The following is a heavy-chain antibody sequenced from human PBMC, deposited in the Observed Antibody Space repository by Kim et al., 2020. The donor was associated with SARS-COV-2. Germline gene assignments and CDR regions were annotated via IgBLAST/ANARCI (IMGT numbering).Heavy chain of an antibody. CDR3: ARSGYSYYFDY. Sequence: SETLSLTCTVSGGSISSYYWSWIRQPPGKGLEWIGYIYYSGSTNYNPSLKSRVTISVDTSKNQFSLKLSSVTAADTAVYYCARSGYSYYFDYWGQGTLVTVSS. CDR1: GGSISSYY. CDR2: IYYSGST. V-gene: IGHV4-59*01. J-gene: IGHJ4*02. D-gene: IGHD5-18*01.